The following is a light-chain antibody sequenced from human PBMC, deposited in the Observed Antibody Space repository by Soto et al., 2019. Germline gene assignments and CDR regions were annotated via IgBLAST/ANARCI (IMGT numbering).Light chain of an antibody. CDR3: QQYNNWPLT. J-gene: IGKJ4*01. CDR1: QSVSSN. V-gene: IGKV3-15*01. Sequence: EIVMTQSPATLSVSPGERATLSCRASQSVSSNLAWYQQKAGQAPRLLMYGASTRATGIPARFSGSGSGTEFTLTISSLQSEDFAVYYCQQYNNWPLTFGGGTK. CDR2: GAS.